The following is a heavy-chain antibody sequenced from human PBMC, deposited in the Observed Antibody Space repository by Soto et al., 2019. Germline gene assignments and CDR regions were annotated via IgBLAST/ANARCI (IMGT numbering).Heavy chain of an antibody. V-gene: IGHV3-21*01. Sequence: XVSLSLSCAASGFRFSSYSTNLVRQAPGKGLGWVSSISSSIIYIYCADSVKGRFTISRDNAKNSLYLQMNSLRAEDTAVYYCARLSYYSDSSGYYLEAFDLWGQATMVTVSS. D-gene: IGHD3-22*01. J-gene: IGHJ3*01. CDR3: ARLSYYSDSSGYYLEAFDL. CDR2: ISSSIIYI. CDR1: GFRFSSYS.